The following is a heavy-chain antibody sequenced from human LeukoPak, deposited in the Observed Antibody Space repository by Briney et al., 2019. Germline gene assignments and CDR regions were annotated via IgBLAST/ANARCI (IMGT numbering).Heavy chain of an antibody. D-gene: IGHD3-9*01. Sequence: GGSLRLSCAASGFTFSSYWMSWVRRAPGKGLEWVANIKQDGSEKYYVDCVKGRFTISRDNAKNSLYLQMNSLRAEDTAVYYCARDLYDINYYYYGMDVWGQGTTVTVSS. J-gene: IGHJ6*02. V-gene: IGHV3-7*01. CDR2: IKQDGSEK. CDR3: ARDLYDINYYYYGMDV. CDR1: GFTFSSYW.